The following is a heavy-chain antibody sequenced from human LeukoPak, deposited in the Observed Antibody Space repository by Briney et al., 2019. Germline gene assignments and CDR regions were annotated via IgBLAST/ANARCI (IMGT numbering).Heavy chain of an antibody. CDR2: ISGGGGST. Sequence: GGSLRLSCAASGFTFSTYAMSWVRQAPGKGLEWVSAISGGGGSTHYADSVKGRFTISRDNSKNTLFLQMSSLRTDDTAIYYCAKHYDISGYYPYWGQGTLVTVSS. D-gene: IGHD3-22*01. V-gene: IGHV3-23*01. CDR1: GFTFSTYA. J-gene: IGHJ4*02. CDR3: AKHYDISGYYPY.